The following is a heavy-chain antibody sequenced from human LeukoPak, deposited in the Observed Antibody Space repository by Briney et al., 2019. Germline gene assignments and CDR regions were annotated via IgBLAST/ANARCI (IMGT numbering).Heavy chain of an antibody. CDR1: GLTFNDYQ. J-gene: IGHJ5*02. V-gene: IGHV3-11*04. CDR2: ISDSGNSI. Sequence: NPEGSLRLSCEGSGLTFNDYQMMWIRQAPGKGLEWISFISDSGNSIYYAKSVKGRFTVSRDDARNSVYLQMNSLRVEDTAVYYCARDMFFGVVTNRLDPWGQGTLVTVSS. CDR3: ARDMFFGVVTNRLDP. D-gene: IGHD3-3*01.